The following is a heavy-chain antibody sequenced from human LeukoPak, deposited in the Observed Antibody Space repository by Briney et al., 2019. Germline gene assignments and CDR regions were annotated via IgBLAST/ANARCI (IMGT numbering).Heavy chain of an antibody. Sequence: PGGSLRLSCAASGFTFSSYAMSWVRQAPGKGLEWVSAISGSGGSTYYADSVKGRFTISRDNAKNSLYLQMNSLRAEDTALYYCARDLTEYYFDYWGQGTLVTVSS. J-gene: IGHJ4*02. D-gene: IGHD1-14*01. CDR3: ARDLTEYYFDY. V-gene: IGHV3-23*01. CDR2: ISGSGGST. CDR1: GFTFSSYA.